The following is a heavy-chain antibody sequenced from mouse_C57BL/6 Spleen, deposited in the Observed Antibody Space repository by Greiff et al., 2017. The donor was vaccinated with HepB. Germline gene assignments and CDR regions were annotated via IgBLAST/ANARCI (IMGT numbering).Heavy chain of an antibody. V-gene: IGHV5-17*01. J-gene: IGHJ4*01. D-gene: IGHD3-3*01. CDR3: GSRGTGAMDY. CDR1: VFTFSAYG. CDR2: ISSGSSTI. Sequence: VQLQQSGGGLVKPGGSLKLSCAASVFTFSAYGMHWVRQSPEKGLEWVAYISSGSSTIYYADTVKGRFTISRDNAKNTLFLQMTSLRSEDTAMYYCGSRGTGAMDYCAQGAPAIVSS.